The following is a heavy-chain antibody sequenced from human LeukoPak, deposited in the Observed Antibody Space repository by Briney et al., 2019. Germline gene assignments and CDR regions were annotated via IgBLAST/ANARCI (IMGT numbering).Heavy chain of an antibody. J-gene: IGHJ6*03. CDR1: GGSISSSSYY. CDR2: IYYSGST. D-gene: IGHD6-6*01. CDR3: ARILGQFGIAARSLSGYYYYMDV. V-gene: IGHV4-61*05. Sequence: PSETLSLTCTVSGGSISSSSYYWGWIRQPPGKGLEWIGYIYYSGSTNYNPSLKSRVTISVDTSKNQFSLKLSSVTAADTAVYYCARILGQFGIAARSLSGYYYYMDVWGKGTTVTVSS.